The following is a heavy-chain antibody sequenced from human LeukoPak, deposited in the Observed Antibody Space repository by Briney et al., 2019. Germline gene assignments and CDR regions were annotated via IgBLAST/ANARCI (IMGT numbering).Heavy chain of an antibody. CDR3: ARVVVVPADRGGFDY. V-gene: IGHV3-30*03. Sequence: GGSLRLSCAASGFTFSSFGMHWVRQAPGRGLEWVAVVSYDGNNKYYADSVKGRFTISRDNSKTTLFLQMNSLRAEDTGVYYCARVVVVPADRGGFDYWGQGTLVTVSS. D-gene: IGHD2-2*01. CDR1: GFTFSSFG. CDR2: VSYDGNNK. J-gene: IGHJ4*02.